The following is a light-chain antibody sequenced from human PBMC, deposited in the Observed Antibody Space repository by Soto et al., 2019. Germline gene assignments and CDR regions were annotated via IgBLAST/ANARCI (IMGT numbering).Light chain of an antibody. J-gene: IGLJ3*02. V-gene: IGLV4-69*01. CDR3: QTWGTGMLV. CDR1: SGHINYA. CDR2: VNSDGSH. Sequence: QPVLTQSPSASASLGASVKLTCTLSSGHINYAITWHQRQSEKGPRYLMKVNSDGSHSKGDGIPDRFSGSSSGAERYLTISTVQSDDEADYYCQTWGTGMLVFGGGTKLTVL.